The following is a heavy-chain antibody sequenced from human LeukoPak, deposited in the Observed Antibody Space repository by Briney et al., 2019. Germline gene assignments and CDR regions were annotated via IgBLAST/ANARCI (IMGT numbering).Heavy chain of an antibody. Sequence: SETLSLTCAVYGGSFSGYYWSWIRLPPGKGLEWIGEINHSGSTYYNPSLKSRVTISVDTSKNQFSLKLSSVTAADTAVYYCANYYDILTGYYFDYWGQGTLVTVSS. CDR3: ANYYDILTGYYFDY. V-gene: IGHV4-34*01. CDR1: GGSFSGYY. J-gene: IGHJ4*02. CDR2: INHSGST. D-gene: IGHD3-9*01.